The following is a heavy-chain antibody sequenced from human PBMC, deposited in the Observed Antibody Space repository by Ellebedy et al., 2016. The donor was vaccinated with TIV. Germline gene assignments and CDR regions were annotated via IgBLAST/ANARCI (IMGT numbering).Heavy chain of an antibody. Sequence: ASVKVSCXASGYTFISYPMHWVRQAPGQRPEWMGWINTRNNNTRYSQKFQGRVTITRDTSATTAYMELSSLTSEDTAVYYCARYSGSADDNWFDPWGQGTLVTVSS. CDR2: INTRNNNT. D-gene: IGHD1-26*01. CDR1: GYTFISYP. V-gene: IGHV1-3*04. J-gene: IGHJ5*02. CDR3: ARYSGSADDNWFDP.